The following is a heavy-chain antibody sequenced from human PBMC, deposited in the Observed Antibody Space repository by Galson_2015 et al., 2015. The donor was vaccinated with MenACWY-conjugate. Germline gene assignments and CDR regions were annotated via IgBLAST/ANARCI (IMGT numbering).Heavy chain of an antibody. J-gene: IGHJ4*02. CDR1: GFTFSTYA. CDR2: LSGTGTHT. D-gene: IGHD2-21*02. Sequence: SLRLSCAASGFTFSTYAMSWVRQAPGKGLEWVSTLSGTGTHTNYADSVKGRFTISRDTSKNTLYLQMNNVRVEDTAIYYCAKYLGTENDNFFDYWGQGTLVTVSS. CDR3: AKYLGTENDNFFDY. V-gene: IGHV3-23*01.